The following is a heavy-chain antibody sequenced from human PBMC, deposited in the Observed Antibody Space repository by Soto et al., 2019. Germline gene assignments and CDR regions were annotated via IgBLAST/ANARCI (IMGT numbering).Heavy chain of an antibody. D-gene: IGHD2-8*01. J-gene: IGHJ2*01. Sequence: QVQLQESGPGLVKPSETLSLTCTVSGGSISGGVHSWSWIRQPPGKGLEWIGHIFDSGSTYYNPSLKSRLTISVDTSKNQFSLRLSSVTAADTAVYYCAREIRNLTNDWSFDLWGRGTLVTVSS. CDR3: AREIRNLTNDWSFDL. V-gene: IGHV4-30-4*01. CDR1: GGSISGGVHS. CDR2: IFDSGST.